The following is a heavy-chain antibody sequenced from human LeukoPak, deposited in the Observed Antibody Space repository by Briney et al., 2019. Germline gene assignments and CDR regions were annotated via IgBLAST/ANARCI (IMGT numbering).Heavy chain of an antibody. Sequence: PGGSLRLSCAAYGFTFSSYRRRWVGQAQGKGRERGANKKKDGSEKYYVDSVKCRFTISRDNAKNSLYLQMDSLRAEDTAVYYCARDEGVGALDYWGQGTLVTVSS. D-gene: IGHD1-26*01. CDR2: KKKDGSEK. V-gene: IGHV3-7*01. CDR3: ARDEGVGALDY. CDR1: GFTFSSYR. J-gene: IGHJ4*02.